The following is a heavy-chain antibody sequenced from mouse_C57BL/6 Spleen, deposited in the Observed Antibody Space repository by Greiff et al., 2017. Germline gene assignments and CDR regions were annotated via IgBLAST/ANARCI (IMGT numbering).Heavy chain of an antibody. Sequence: VKLMESGPGLVAPSQSLSITCTVSGFSLTSYGVHWVRQPPGKGLEWLVVIWSDGSTTYNSALNSRLSISKDNSKSQVFLKMNSLQTDDTAMYYCARHDYYGSFFDYWGQGTTLTVSS. CDR2: IWSDGST. CDR3: ARHDYYGSFFDY. D-gene: IGHD1-1*01. V-gene: IGHV2-6-1*01. CDR1: GFSLTSYG. J-gene: IGHJ2*01.